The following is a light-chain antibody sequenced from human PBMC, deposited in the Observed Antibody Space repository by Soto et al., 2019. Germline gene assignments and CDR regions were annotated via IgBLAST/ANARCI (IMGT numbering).Light chain of an antibody. CDR2: DAS. Sequence: EIVLTQSPCTLSLSPGERATLSCRASQSVSSYLAWYQQKPGQAPRLLIYDASNRATGIPARFSGSGSGTDFTLTISSLEPEDFAVYYCQQRSNWQGATFGGGTKVDIK. CDR3: QQRSNWQGAT. CDR1: QSVSSY. V-gene: IGKV3-11*01. J-gene: IGKJ4*01.